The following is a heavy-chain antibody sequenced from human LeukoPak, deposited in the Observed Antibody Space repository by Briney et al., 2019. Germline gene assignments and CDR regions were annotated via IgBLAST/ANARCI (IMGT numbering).Heavy chain of an antibody. D-gene: IGHD2-15*01. CDR2: ISGSGGST. Sequence: PGGSLRLSCAASAFTFSNYNMNWVRQAPGKGLEWVSAISGSGGSTYYADSVKGRFTISRDNSKNTLYLQMNSLRAEDTAVYYCAKDGYCSGGSCYSFFDYWGQGTLVTVSS. V-gene: IGHV3-23*01. CDR1: AFTFSNYN. CDR3: AKDGYCSGGSCYSFFDY. J-gene: IGHJ4*02.